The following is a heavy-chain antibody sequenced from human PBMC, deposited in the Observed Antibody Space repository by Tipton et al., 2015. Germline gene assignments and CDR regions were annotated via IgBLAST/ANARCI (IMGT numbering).Heavy chain of an antibody. CDR3: ARTSRGWYFDL. CDR2: IYYSGST. J-gene: IGHJ2*01. CDR1: GGSISTYY. D-gene: IGHD3-10*01. Sequence: TLSLTCTVSGGSISTYYWSWIRQPPGKGLEWIGYIYYSGSTNYNPSLESRVTISVDTSKNQFSLKLSSVTAADTAVYYCARTSRGWYFDLWGRGTLVTVSS. V-gene: IGHV4-59*07.